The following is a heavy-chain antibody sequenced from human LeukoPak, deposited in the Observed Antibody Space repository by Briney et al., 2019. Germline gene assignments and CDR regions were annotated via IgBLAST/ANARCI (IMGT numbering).Heavy chain of an antibody. Sequence: PGGSLRLSCAASGFTFSSYWMQWVRQAPGKGLVWVSRINSDGSSTSYADSVKGRFTISRDNAKNTLYLQMNSLRAEDTAVYYCARDLWAVPAAILYNWFDPWGQGTLVTVSS. CDR3: ARDLWAVPAAILYNWFDP. J-gene: IGHJ5*02. CDR1: GFTFSSYW. V-gene: IGHV3-74*01. D-gene: IGHD2-2*02. CDR2: INSDGSST.